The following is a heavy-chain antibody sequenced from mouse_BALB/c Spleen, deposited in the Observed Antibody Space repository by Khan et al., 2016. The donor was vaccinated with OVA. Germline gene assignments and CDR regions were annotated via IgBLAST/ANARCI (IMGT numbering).Heavy chain of an antibody. CDR1: GYTFTNYG. J-gene: IGHJ1*01. CDR2: INTYTGEP. Sequence: QIQLVQSGPELKKPGETVKISCKAAGYTFTNYGMNWVKQAPGKGLKWMGWINTYTGEPTYADDFRGRFAFSLETSASTASLQINNLKNEDTATXFCARMKPYGYVDVWGAGTTVTVSS. V-gene: IGHV9-3-1*01. CDR3: ARMKPYGYVDV.